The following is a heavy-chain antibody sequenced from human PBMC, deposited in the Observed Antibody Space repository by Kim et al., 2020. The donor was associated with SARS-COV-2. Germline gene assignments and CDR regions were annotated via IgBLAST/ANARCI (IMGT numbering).Heavy chain of an antibody. J-gene: IGHJ6*02. CDR3: ARGSPVTTFYHYYDGMDV. D-gene: IGHD4-17*01. V-gene: IGHV4-34*01. Sequence: LKSRVTISVDTSKNQFSLKLSSVTAADTAVYYCARGSPVTTFYHYYDGMDVWGQGTTVTVSS.